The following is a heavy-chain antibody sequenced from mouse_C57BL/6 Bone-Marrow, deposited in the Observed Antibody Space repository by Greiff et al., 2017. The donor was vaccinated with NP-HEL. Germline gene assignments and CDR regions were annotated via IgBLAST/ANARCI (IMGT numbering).Heavy chain of an antibody. J-gene: IGHJ4*01. CDR3: ARRTMLTKDFAMDY. CDR1: GFTFSSYG. Sequence: VQLKESGGDLVKPGGSLKLSCAASGFTFSSYGMSWVRQTPDKRLEWVANISSGGSYTNSIDKVKGRVTITRDNAKKTLYLQMSSLKSEDTAIYDCARRTMLTKDFAMDYWGQGTSVTVSS. V-gene: IGHV5-6*01. D-gene: IGHD2-2*01. CDR2: ISSGGSYT.